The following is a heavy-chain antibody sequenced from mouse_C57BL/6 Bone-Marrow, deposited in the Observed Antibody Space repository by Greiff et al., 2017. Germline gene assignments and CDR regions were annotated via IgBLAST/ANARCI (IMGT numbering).Heavy chain of an antibody. CDR2: ISDGGSYT. CDR1: GFTFSSYA. V-gene: IGHV5-4*01. J-gene: IGHJ3*01. Sequence: EVMLVESGGGLVKPGGSLKLSCAASGFTFSSYAMSWVRQTPEKRLEWVATISDGGSYTYYPDNVKGRFTISRDNAKNNLYLQMSHLKSEDTAMYYCARDPSSNGTPFAYWGQGTLVTVSA. CDR3: ARDPSSNGTPFAY. D-gene: IGHD4-1*02.